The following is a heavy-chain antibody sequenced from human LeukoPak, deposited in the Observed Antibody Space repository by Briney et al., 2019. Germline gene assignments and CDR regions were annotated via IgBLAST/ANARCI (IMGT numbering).Heavy chain of an antibody. V-gene: IGHV4-59*01. CDR1: GGSISSYY. CDR3: ARVKKDTAMVGFDY. Sequence: SETLSLTCTVSGGSISSYYWSWIRQPPGKGLEWIGYIYYSGSTNYNPSLKSRVTISVDTSKNQLSLKLSSVTAADTAVYYCARVKKDTAMVGFDYWGQGTLVTVSS. CDR2: IYYSGST. D-gene: IGHD5-18*01. J-gene: IGHJ4*02.